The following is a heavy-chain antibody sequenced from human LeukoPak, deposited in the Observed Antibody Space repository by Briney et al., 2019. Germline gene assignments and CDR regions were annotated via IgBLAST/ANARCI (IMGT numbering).Heavy chain of an antibody. Sequence: GSLRLSCAASGFTFSSYSMNWVRQAPGKGLEWVSYISSSSSTIYYADSVKGRFTISRDNAKNSLYLQINSLRAEDTAVYYCARDIPPENYWGQGTLVTVSS. CDR3: ARDIPPENY. CDR1: GFTFSSYS. D-gene: IGHD2-21*01. V-gene: IGHV3-48*01. CDR2: ISSSSSTI. J-gene: IGHJ4*02.